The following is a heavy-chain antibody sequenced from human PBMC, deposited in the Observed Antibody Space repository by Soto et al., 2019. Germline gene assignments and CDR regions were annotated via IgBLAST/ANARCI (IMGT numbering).Heavy chain of an antibody. Sequence: EVQLVESGGGLVQPGRSLRLSCAASGFTFDDYAMHWVRQAPGKGLEWVSGISWNSGSIGYADSVKGRFTISRDNAKNSLYLQMNSLRAEDTALYYCAKSLGTMIVVVADAFDIGGQGTMVTVSS. CDR1: GFTFDDYA. CDR3: AKSLGTMIVVVADAFDI. D-gene: IGHD3-22*01. V-gene: IGHV3-9*01. CDR2: ISWNSGSI. J-gene: IGHJ3*02.